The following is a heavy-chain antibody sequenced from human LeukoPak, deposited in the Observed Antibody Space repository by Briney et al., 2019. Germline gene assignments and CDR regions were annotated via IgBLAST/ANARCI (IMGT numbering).Heavy chain of an antibody. CDR1: GGSISSYY. Sequence: SETLSLTCTVSGGSISSYYWSWVPQPPGEGLEWIGYIQNSVTSYTDNPSLQSRVTISVDTSKDQFSLKVTSVTAADTAVYYCVRSPQLDPWGQGTLVTVSS. V-gene: IGHV4-59*01. CDR2: IQNSVTSY. J-gene: IGHJ5*02. CDR3: VRSPQLDP.